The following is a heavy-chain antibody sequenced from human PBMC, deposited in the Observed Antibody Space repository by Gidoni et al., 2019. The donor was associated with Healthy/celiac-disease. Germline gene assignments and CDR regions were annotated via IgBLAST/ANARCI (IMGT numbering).Heavy chain of an antibody. CDR1: GFTFSRYG. CDR3: AKGGIGGITTDY. J-gene: IGHJ4*02. V-gene: IGHV3-30*18. CDR2: ISYDGINK. Sequence: QVQLVESGGGVVQPGRSLRLSCAASGFTFSRYGMHWVRQAPGKGLAWVAVISYDGINKYYADSVKGRFTISRDNSKNTLYLQMNSLRAEDTAVYYCAKGGIGGITTDYWGQGTLVTVSS. D-gene: IGHD3-3*01.